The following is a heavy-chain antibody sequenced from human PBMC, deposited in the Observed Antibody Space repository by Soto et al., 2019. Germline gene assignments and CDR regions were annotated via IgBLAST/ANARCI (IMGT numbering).Heavy chain of an antibody. CDR1: GYTFTGYY. V-gene: IGHV1-2*04. Sequence: ASVKVSCKASGYTFTGYYMHWVRQAPGQGLEWMGWINPNSGGTNYAQKFQGWVTMTRDTSISTAYMELSRLRSDDTAVYYCARGVGEEWELLDYYYGMDVWGQGTTVTVSS. J-gene: IGHJ6*02. CDR3: ARGVGEEWELLDYYYGMDV. D-gene: IGHD1-26*01. CDR2: INPNSGGT.